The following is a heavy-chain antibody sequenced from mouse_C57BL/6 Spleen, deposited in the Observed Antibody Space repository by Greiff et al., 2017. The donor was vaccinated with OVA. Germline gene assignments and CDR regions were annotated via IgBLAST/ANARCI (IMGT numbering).Heavy chain of an antibody. V-gene: IGHV1-42*01. D-gene: IGHD1-1*02. Sequence: DVQLQESGPELVKPGASVKISCKASGYSFTGYYMNWVKQSPEKSLEWIGEINPSTGGTTYNQKFKAKATLPVEKSSSTAYMQLKSLTSEDSAVYYCARLGVGGYWGQGTTLTVSS. J-gene: IGHJ2*01. CDR3: ARLGVGGY. CDR1: GYSFTGYY. CDR2: INPSTGGT.